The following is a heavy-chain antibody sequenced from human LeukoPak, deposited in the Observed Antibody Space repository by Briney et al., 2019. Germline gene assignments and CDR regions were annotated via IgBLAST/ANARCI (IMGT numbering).Heavy chain of an antibody. J-gene: IGHJ3*02. CDR1: GGSISSYY. Sequence: SETLSLTCTVSGGSISSYYWSWIRQPPGKGLEWIGYIYHSGSTNYNPSLKSRVTISLDTSKNQFSLKLTSVTAADTAIYYCARVGGMTTINNAAFDIWGQGTMDTVSS. CDR2: IYHSGST. V-gene: IGHV4-59*01. D-gene: IGHD4-4*01. CDR3: ARVGGMTTINNAAFDI.